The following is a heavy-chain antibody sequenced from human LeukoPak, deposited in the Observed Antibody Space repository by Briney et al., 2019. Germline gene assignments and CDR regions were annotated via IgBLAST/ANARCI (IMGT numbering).Heavy chain of an antibody. Sequence: SVKVSCKASGYTFTSYGISWVRQAPGQGLEWMGGIIPIFGTANYAQKFQGRVTITADESTSTAYMELSSLRSEDTAVYYCARAYCGGDCYYYYYYMDVWGKGTTVTVSS. CDR2: IIPIFGTA. J-gene: IGHJ6*03. D-gene: IGHD2-21*01. V-gene: IGHV1-69*13. CDR1: GYTFTSYG. CDR3: ARAYCGGDCYYYYYYMDV.